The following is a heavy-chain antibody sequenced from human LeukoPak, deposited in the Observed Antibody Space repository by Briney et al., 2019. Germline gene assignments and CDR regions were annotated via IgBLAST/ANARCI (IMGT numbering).Heavy chain of an antibody. Sequence: GGSLRLSCAASGFTFTSYSMNWVRQAPGKGLEWVSYIRSRPSTIYYADSVKGRFTISRDDGKNSLYLQMNSLRAEDTAIYYCVRDHHWGFDSWGQGTQVTVSS. D-gene: IGHD7-27*01. J-gene: IGHJ4*02. CDR3: VRDHHWGFDS. CDR2: IRSRPSTI. CDR1: GFTFTSYS. V-gene: IGHV3-48*01.